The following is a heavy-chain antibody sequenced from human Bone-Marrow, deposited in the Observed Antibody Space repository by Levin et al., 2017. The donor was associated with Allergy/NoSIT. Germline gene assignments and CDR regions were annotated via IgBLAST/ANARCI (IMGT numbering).Heavy chain of an antibody. V-gene: IGHV4-39*07. CDR1: GDSLRRSLYY. CDR3: AREGTPQSWDY. CDR2: IYYIGKT. D-gene: IGHD1-14*01. Sequence: SQTLSLPCSVSGDSLRRSLYYWVWIRQSPGKGLEWIGSIYYIGKTYYNPSLKSRVTMSVDTSKNQFSLKLSSVTAADTAVYYCAREGTPQSWDYWGQGTLVAVSS. J-gene: IGHJ4*02.